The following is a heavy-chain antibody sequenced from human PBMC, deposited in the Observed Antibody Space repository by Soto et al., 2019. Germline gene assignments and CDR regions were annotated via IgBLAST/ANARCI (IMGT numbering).Heavy chain of an antibody. J-gene: IGHJ4*02. CDR2: IYYSGST. V-gene: IGHV4-59*08. D-gene: IGHD6-19*01. Sequence: PSETLSLTCTVSGGSISSYYWSWIRQPPGKGLEWIGYIYYSGSTNYNPSLKSRVTISVDTSKNQFSLKLSSVTAADTAVYYCARHGLAVAGRAIDYWGQGTLVTVSS. CDR1: GGSISSYY. CDR3: ARHGLAVAGRAIDY.